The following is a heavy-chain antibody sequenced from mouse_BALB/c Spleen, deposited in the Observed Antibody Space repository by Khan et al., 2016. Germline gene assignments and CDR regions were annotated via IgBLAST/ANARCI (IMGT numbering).Heavy chain of an antibody. CDR3: ARSPYFFDY. J-gene: IGHJ2*01. V-gene: IGHV14-1*02. Sequence: VQLKQSGAELVRPGALVKLTCKASGFNIKDYYMHWVKQRPEQGLEWIGWIDPENGNSIYDPKFQGKASITADTSSNTAYLQVNSLTSADTAVYYCARSPYFFDYWGQGTTLTVSS. CDR2: IDPENGNS. CDR1: GFNIKDYY.